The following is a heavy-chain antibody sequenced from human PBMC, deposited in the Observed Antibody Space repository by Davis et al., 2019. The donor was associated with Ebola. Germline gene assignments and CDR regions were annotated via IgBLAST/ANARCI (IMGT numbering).Heavy chain of an antibody. CDR2: ISANNGLT. CDR1: GYTFSNYG. J-gene: IGHJ4*02. CDR3: SRGTYGYKRGWGDY. D-gene: IGHD5-24*01. Sequence: ASVKVSCKASGYTFSNYGITWVRQAPGQGLEWVGWISANNGLTNYVQKLQGRVTMTTDTSTSTAYMELSSLTSDDTAVYYCSRGTYGYKRGWGDYWGQGTLVTVSS. V-gene: IGHV1-18*01.